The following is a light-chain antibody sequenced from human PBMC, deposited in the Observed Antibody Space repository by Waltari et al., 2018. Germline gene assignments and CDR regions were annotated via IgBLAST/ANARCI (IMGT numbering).Light chain of an antibody. J-gene: IGKJ1*01. V-gene: IGKV3-20*01. CDR1: QSVDIRY. CDR2: GAS. Sequence: EVVLTQSPGTLSLSPGDRATLSCRASQSVDIRYLAWYQQKPGQAPSLLIYGASSRATGIPDRFSGSGSGTDFTLTISRLEPEDFAVYYCQQSGSSPRTFGQGTKVEI. CDR3: QQSGSSPRT.